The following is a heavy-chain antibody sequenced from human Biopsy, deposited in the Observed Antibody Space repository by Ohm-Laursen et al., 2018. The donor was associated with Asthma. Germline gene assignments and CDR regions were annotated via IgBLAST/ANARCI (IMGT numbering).Heavy chain of an antibody. V-gene: IGHV1-69*01. Sequence: SSVKVSCKAPGGTFSNFAISWVRQAPGQGLEWLGGIMTVFGTTNYAQKFQGRVTITADESTSTAYMEVTSLRSEDTAIYYCAKCQGRYSRGLFLLFKKIYYSGMDVWGQGTAVTVSS. CDR2: IMTVFGTT. D-gene: IGHD1-26*01. CDR3: AKCQGRYSRGLFLLFKKIYYSGMDV. J-gene: IGHJ6*02. CDR1: GGTFSNFA.